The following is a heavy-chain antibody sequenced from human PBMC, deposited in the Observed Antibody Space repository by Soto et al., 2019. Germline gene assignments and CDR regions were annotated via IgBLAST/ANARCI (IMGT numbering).Heavy chain of an antibody. D-gene: IGHD3-3*01. CDR1: GFSLSSYW. CDR2: IKQDGSET. J-gene: IGHJ2*01. CDR3: ARVYYNSDSTCYRPVDL. V-gene: IGHV3-7*04. Sequence: EEQVVESGGGLVQPGGSLRLSCAASGFSLSSYWMTWVRQAPGKGLEWVANIKQDGSETHYVDSVKGRFTISRDNAKNSLYLQMNSLRAEDTALYYCARVYYNSDSTCYRPVDLWGRGTLVTVSS.